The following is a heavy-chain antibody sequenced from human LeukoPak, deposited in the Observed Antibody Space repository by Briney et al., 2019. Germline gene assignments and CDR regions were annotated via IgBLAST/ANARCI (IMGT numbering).Heavy chain of an antibody. V-gene: IGHV1-18*01. J-gene: IGHJ4*02. CDR2: ISAYNGNT. CDR3: ARGSAIDSSSVADY. CDR1: GYTFTSYG. Sequence: ASVKVSCKDSGYTFTSYGISWVRQAPGQGLERMGWISAYNGNTNYAQQLKGRVTMTTDTSTSTAYMELRSLRSDDTAVYYCARGSAIDSSSVADYWGQGTLVTVSS. D-gene: IGHD6-13*01.